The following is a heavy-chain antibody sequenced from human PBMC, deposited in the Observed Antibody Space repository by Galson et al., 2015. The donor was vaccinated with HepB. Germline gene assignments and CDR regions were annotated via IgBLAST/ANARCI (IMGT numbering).Heavy chain of an antibody. J-gene: IGHJ4*02. CDR3: AKDRTIVVVPAAIDVPYFDY. V-gene: IGHV3-23*01. Sequence: SLRLSCAASGFTFSSYAMSWVRQAPGKGLEWVSAISGSGGSTYYADSVKGRFTISRDNSKNTLYLQMNSLRAEDTAVYYCAKDRTIVVVPAAIDVPYFDYWGQGTLVTVSS. CDR2: ISGSGGST. CDR1: GFTFSSYA. D-gene: IGHD2-2*01.